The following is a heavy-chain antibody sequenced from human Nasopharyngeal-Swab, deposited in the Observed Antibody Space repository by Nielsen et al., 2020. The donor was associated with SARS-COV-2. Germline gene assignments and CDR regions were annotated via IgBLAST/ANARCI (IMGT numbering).Heavy chain of an antibody. D-gene: IGHD3-10*01. V-gene: IGHV4-39*01. CDR3: ASNSMVLYPTSGAFDI. CDR2: IYYSGST. Sequence: WIRQPPGKGLEWIGSIYYSGSTYYNPSLKGRVTISVDTSKNQFSLKLSSVTAADTAVYYCASNSMVLYPTSGAFDIWGQGTMVTVSS. J-gene: IGHJ3*02.